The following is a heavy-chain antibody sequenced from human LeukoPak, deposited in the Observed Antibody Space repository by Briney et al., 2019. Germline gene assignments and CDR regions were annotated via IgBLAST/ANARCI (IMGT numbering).Heavy chain of an antibody. Sequence: SETLSLTCTVSGDSISSRSYYWSWIRQPAGKGLEWIGRIYASGSTNYNPSLKSRVTMSVDMSKNQFSLKLNSVTAADTAVYYCARDRIVGYCTGGSCYGPIDYWGQGTLVTVSS. D-gene: IGHD2-15*01. J-gene: IGHJ4*02. CDR1: GDSISSRSYY. CDR3: ARDRIVGYCTGGSCYGPIDY. CDR2: IYASGST. V-gene: IGHV4-61*02.